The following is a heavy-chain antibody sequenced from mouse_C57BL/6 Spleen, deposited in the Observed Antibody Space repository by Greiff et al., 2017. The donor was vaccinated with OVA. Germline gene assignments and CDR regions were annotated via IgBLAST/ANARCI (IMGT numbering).Heavy chain of an antibody. Sequence: QVQLKQPGAELVKPGASVKMSCKASGYTFTSYGITWVKQRPGQGLEWIGDIYPGSGSTNYNEKFKSKATLNVDPSSSTAYMQLSSLTSEDSAVYYCAIYGSRDAMDYWGQGTSVTVSS. CDR1: GYTFTSYG. D-gene: IGHD1-1*01. J-gene: IGHJ4*01. CDR3: AIYGSRDAMDY. CDR2: IYPGSGST. V-gene: IGHV1-55*01.